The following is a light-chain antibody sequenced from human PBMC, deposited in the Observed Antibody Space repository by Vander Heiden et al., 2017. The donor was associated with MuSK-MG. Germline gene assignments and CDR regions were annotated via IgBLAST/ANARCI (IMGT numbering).Light chain of an antibody. CDR1: SSSIRSNY. J-gene: IGLJ1*01. V-gene: IGLV1-47*01. Sequence: GQRVTLSCSGSSSSIRSNYVYWYQQLPGTAPNFIIHRNDRRPSGVPDRFSCSKPGTTASIGTRGLRSEEEADDYCADSVGRLSAVGFGTGTKVTVL. CDR3: ADSVGRLSAVG. CDR2: RND.